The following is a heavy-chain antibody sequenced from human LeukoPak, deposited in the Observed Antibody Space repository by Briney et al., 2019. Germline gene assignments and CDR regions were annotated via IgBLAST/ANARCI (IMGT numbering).Heavy chain of an antibody. D-gene: IGHD3-22*01. CDR1: GYTFTSYD. CDR2: MNPNSGNT. Sequence: ASVKVSCKASGYTFTSYDINWVRQATGQGLEWMGWMNPNSGNTGYAQKFQGRVTMTRNTSISTAYMELSSLRSDDTAVYYCASSYYYDSSGYYFWFDPWGQGTLVTVSS. CDR3: ASSYYYDSSGYYFWFDP. J-gene: IGHJ5*02. V-gene: IGHV1-8*01.